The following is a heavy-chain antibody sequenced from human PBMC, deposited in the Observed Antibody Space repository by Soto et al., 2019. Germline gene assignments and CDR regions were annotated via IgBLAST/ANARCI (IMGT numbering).Heavy chain of an antibody. D-gene: IGHD6-6*01. J-gene: IGHJ4*02. V-gene: IGHV3-30*18. CDR3: AKDSSIARFDY. CDR2: ISYDGSNK. Sequence: QVQLVESGGGVVQPGRSLRLSCAASGFTFSSYGMHWVRQAPGKGLEWVAVISYDGSNKYYADSVKGRFTISRDNSKNTLYLQMNSLRAEATAVYYCAKDSSIARFDYWGQGTLVTVSS. CDR1: GFTFSSYG.